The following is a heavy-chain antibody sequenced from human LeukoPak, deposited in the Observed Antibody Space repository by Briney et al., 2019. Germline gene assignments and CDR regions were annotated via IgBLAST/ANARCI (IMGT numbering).Heavy chain of an antibody. D-gene: IGHD3-10*01. Sequence: GGSLRLSCAASGFTFSSYAMSWVRQAPGKGLEWVSAISGSGGSTYYADSVKGRFTISRDNSKNTLYLQMNSLRAEDTAVYYCAXXXEGXILYYYYYYMDVWGKGTTVTVSS. CDR3: AXXXEGXILYYYYYYMDV. CDR2: ISGSGGST. CDR1: GFTFSSYA. V-gene: IGHV3-23*01. J-gene: IGHJ6*03.